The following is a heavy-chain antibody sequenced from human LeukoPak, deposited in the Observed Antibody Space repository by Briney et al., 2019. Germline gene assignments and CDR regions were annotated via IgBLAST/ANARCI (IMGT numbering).Heavy chain of an antibody. V-gene: IGHV3-30*02. Sequence: GGSLRLSCAASGFTFNSYGMHWVRQAPDKGLEWVAFIRYDGSDKYYADSVKGRLTISRDNSKNTLYLQMSSLRAEDTAVYYCAKGSYYCSSSSCPQYYYYMDVWGKGPRSPSP. J-gene: IGHJ6*03. CDR3: AKGSYYCSSSSCPQYYYYMDV. D-gene: IGHD2-2*01. CDR2: IRYDGSDK. CDR1: GFTFNSYG.